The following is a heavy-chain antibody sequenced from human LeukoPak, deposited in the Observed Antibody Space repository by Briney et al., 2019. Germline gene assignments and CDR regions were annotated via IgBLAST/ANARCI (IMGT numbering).Heavy chain of an antibody. Sequence: SETLSLTCTVSGDSISNSRHYWSWIRQPAGKALEWIGRIYPSGNTNYNPSLKSRVSIPLDTSKNQFSLNLKSVTAADTAMYYCARTYYDYVWGSYRQALYYWGQGTLVTVSS. CDR3: ARTYYDYVWGSYRQALYY. J-gene: IGHJ4*02. CDR2: IYPSGNT. D-gene: IGHD3-16*02. CDR1: GDSISNSRHY. V-gene: IGHV4-61*02.